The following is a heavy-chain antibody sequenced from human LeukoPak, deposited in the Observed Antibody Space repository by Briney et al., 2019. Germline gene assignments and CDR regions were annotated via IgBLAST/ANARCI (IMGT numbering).Heavy chain of an antibody. V-gene: IGHV3-64D*06. J-gene: IGHJ6*02. CDR1: GRTFSSDS. CDR2: INSNGGNT. CDR3: SSGSSMDV. D-gene: IGHD3-22*01. Sequence: PSESLRLSCSASGRTFSSDSRRWVRQAPGKGLEYVSVINSNGGNTYYADSVKGRFTISRDNSKNTLFLQMSSLRAEDAAVYYCSSGSSMDVWGQGTTVTVSS.